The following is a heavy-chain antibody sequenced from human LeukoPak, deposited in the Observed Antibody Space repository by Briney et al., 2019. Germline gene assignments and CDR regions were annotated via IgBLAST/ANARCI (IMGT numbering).Heavy chain of an antibody. CDR2: ISNDGGGT. CDR1: GFIFNNYG. Sequence: GGSLRLSCAASGFIFNNYGLVWVRQAPGKGLEWVSAISNDGGGTTYTDFVKGRFSVSRDNSKNTLFLQMNSLRAEDTALYYCAKGSSGYFFDLWGQGTLVTVSS. CDR3: AKGSSGYFFDL. J-gene: IGHJ4*02. V-gene: IGHV3-23*01. D-gene: IGHD3-22*01.